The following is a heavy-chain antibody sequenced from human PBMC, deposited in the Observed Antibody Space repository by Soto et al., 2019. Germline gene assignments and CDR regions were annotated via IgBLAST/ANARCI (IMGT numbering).Heavy chain of an antibody. CDR2: VNPYSGNT. Sequence: QVQLVQSGAEVKKPGASVKVSCKASGYTFSDYDINWVRQAAGQGLEWMGWVNPYSGNTGSAQKFQGRVTMTIDTSITTAYMEFSSLKFEDTAVYYCARGRFRRTWFDPWGQGTLVTVSS. CDR1: GYTFSDYD. D-gene: IGHD3-16*01. J-gene: IGHJ5*02. V-gene: IGHV1-8*01. CDR3: ARGRFRRTWFDP.